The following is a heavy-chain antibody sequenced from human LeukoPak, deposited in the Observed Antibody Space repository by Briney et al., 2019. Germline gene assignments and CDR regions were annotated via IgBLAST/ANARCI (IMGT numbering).Heavy chain of an antibody. D-gene: IGHD3-22*01. V-gene: IGHV4-39*07. CDR2: IYYSGST. CDR1: GGSISSSNYY. J-gene: IGHJ3*02. Sequence: SETLSLTCTVSGGSISSSNYYWGWIRQPPGKGLEWIGSIYYSGSTYYNPSLKSRVTISINTSKNQFSLKLSSVTAADTAVYYCARGGDSSGYYTPDAFDIWGQGTMVTVSS. CDR3: ARGGDSSGYYTPDAFDI.